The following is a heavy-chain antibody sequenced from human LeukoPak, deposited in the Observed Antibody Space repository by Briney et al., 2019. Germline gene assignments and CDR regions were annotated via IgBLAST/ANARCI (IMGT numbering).Heavy chain of an antibody. V-gene: IGHV1-69*04. CDR3: AIGSGSQYYFDY. CDR2: IIPILGIT. Sequence: GASVKVSCKASGYTFTSYAMHWVRQAPGQGLEWMGRIIPILGITNYAQKFQDRVTITADKSTSTAYMELSSLRSEDTAVYYCAIGSGSQYYFDYWGQGTLVTVSS. J-gene: IGHJ4*02. CDR1: GYTFTSYA. D-gene: IGHD1-26*01.